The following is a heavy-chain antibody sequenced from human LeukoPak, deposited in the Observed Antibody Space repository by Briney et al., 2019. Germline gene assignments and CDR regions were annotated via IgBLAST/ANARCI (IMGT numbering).Heavy chain of an antibody. J-gene: IGHJ2*01. V-gene: IGHV3-33*08. CDR3: ARDLATTTHSAWYFDL. CDR1: GFTFSSYS. CDR2: IWYDGSNQ. Sequence: GGSLRLSCAASGFTFSSYSMNWVRQAPGKGLEWVATIWYDGSNQYYPDSVKGRLTISRDNSKNTLYLQMNSLRAEDTALYYCARDLATTTHSAWYFDLWGRGSLVTVSS. D-gene: IGHD4-11*01.